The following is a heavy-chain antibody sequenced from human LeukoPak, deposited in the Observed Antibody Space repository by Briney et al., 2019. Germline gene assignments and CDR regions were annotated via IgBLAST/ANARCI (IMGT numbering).Heavy chain of an antibody. CDR2: ISAYNGNT. CDR1: GYTFTSYG. D-gene: IGHD6-19*01. Sequence: GASVKVSCKASGYTFTSYGISWVRQAPGQGLEWMGWISAYNGNTNYGQKLQGRVTMTTDTSTSTAYMELRSLRSDDTAVYYCARYSSGWYGYYFDYWGQGTLVTVSS. J-gene: IGHJ4*02. CDR3: ARYSSGWYGYYFDY. V-gene: IGHV1-18*04.